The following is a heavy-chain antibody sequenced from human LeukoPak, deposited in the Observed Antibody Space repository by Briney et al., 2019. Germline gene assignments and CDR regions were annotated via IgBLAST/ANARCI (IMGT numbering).Heavy chain of an antibody. CDR1: GGSISSYY. Sequence: SETLSLTCTVSGGSISSYYWSWIRHPPGKGLEWIGSIHYSGSTTYNPSLKSRVIISVDTSKNQFSLKLSSVTAADTAVYYCARRLGGTSTGFDYWGQGTLVTVSS. J-gene: IGHJ4*02. D-gene: IGHD2-2*01. CDR3: ARRLGGTSTGFDY. CDR2: IHYSGST. V-gene: IGHV4-59*08.